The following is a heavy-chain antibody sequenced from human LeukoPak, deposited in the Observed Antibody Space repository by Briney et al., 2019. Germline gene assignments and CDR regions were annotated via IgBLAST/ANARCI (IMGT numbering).Heavy chain of an antibody. CDR1: GYTFTSYD. J-gene: IGHJ4*02. CDR2: MNPNSGNT. V-gene: IGHV1-8*03. D-gene: IGHD2-8*01. Sequence: ASVKVSCKASGYTFTSYDINWVRQATGQGLEWMGWMNPNSGNTGYAQKLQGRVTITRNTSISTAYMELSSLRSEDTAVYHCARGAYGVWDYWGQGTLVTVSS. CDR3: ARGAYGVWDY.